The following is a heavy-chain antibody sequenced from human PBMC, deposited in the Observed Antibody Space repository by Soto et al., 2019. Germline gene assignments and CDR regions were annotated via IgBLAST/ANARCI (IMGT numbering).Heavy chain of an antibody. Sequence: GGSLRLSCAASGFTFSSYSMNWVRQAPGKGLEWVSSISSSSSYIYYADSVKGRFTISRDNAKNSLYLQMNSLRAEDTAVYYCARGRAEWFGELSSYWGQGTLVTVSS. V-gene: IGHV3-21*01. CDR2: ISSSSSYI. J-gene: IGHJ4*02. CDR3: ARGRAEWFGELSSY. D-gene: IGHD3-10*01. CDR1: GFTFSSYS.